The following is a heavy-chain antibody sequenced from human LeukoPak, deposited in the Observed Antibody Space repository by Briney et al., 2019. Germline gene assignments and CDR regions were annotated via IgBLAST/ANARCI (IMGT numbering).Heavy chain of an antibody. CDR3: ARELGWLREDDYPNYFDY. Sequence: ASVKVSCKASGYTFTSYGISWVRQAPGQGLEWMGWISGYNGNTNYAQKLQGRVTMTTDTSTSTVYMELRSLRSEDTAVYYCARELGWLREDDYPNYFDYWGQGTLVTVSS. CDR2: ISGYNGNT. V-gene: IGHV1-18*01. CDR1: GYTFTSYG. J-gene: IGHJ4*02. D-gene: IGHD5-12*01.